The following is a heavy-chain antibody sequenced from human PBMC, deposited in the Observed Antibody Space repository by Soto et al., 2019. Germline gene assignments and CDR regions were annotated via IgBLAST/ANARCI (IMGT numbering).Heavy chain of an antibody. CDR2: ISAYNGNA. CDR1: GYTFTSYG. J-gene: IGHJ3*02. D-gene: IGHD3-3*01. CDR3: ARDITIFGVVINDI. Sequence: ASVKVSCKASGYTFTSYGISWVRQAPGQGLEWMGWISAYNGNANYAQKLQGRVTMTTDTSTSTAYMELRSLRSDDTAVYYCARDITIFGVVINDIWGQGTMVTVSS. V-gene: IGHV1-18*01.